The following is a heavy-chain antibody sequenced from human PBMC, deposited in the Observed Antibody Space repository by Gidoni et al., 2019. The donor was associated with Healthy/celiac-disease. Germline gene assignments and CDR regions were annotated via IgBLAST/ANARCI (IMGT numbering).Heavy chain of an antibody. CDR2: IYYSGST. Sequence: QLQLQESGPGLVKPSETLSLTCTVSGGSISSRSYYWGWIRQPPGKGLEWIGSIYYSGSTYYNPSLKSRVTISVDTSKNQFSLKLSSVTAADTAVYYCARDDPYYYDSRWFDPWGQGTLVTVS. CDR1: GGSISSRSYY. J-gene: IGHJ5*02. D-gene: IGHD3-22*01. CDR3: ARDDPYYYDSRWFDP. V-gene: IGHV4-39*07.